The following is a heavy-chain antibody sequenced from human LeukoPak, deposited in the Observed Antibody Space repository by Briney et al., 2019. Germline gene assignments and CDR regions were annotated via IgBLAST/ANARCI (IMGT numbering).Heavy chain of an antibody. D-gene: IGHD1-26*01. CDR2: ISGDGGST. Sequence: GGSLSLSCTASGFTFRHYGMYWVRQAPGKGLEWVSLISGDGGSTNYADSVKGRFTISRDNSKNSLYLQMHSLRSEDPAFYYCTKDKWDTTSIGAFDHWGQGTLVTVSS. J-gene: IGHJ4*02. V-gene: IGHV3-43*02. CDR1: GFTFRHYG. CDR3: TKDKWDTTSIGAFDH.